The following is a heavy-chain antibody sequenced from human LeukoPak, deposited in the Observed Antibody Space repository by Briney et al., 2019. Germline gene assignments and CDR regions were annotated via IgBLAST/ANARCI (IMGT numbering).Heavy chain of an antibody. CDR1: GFTFSSYA. CDR3: ANFLRWSTHDY. Sequence: GGSLRLSCAASGFTFSSYAMSWVRQAPGKGLEWVSAISGSGDSTYYADSVKGRFTISRDSSKNTLYLQMNSLRAEDTAVYYCANFLRWSTHDYWGQGTLVTVSS. V-gene: IGHV3-23*01. D-gene: IGHD2/OR15-2a*01. CDR2: ISGSGDST. J-gene: IGHJ4*02.